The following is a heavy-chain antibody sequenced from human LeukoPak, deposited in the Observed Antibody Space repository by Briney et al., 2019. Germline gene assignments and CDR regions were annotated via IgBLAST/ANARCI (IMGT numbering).Heavy chain of an antibody. D-gene: IGHD2-21*02. Sequence: ASVKVSCKASGYTFTSYDINWVRQATGQGLEWMGWMNPNSGNTGYAQKFQGRVTMTRNTSISTAYMELSSLRSDDTAVYYCARTEWVGTYWFDPWGQGTLVTVSS. CDR3: ARTEWVGTYWFDP. CDR1: GYTFTSYD. V-gene: IGHV1-8*01. J-gene: IGHJ5*02. CDR2: MNPNSGNT.